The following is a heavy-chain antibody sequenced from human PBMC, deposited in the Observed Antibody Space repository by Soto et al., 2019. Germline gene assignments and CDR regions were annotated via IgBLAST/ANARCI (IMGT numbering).Heavy chain of an antibody. CDR1: GGTFSSYA. J-gene: IGHJ4*02. Sequence: GASVKVSCKASGGTFSSYAISWVRQAPGQGLEWMGGIIPIFGTANYAQKFQGRVTITADESTSTAYMELSSLRSEDTAVYYCARDTFLQRYSSSWGIDYWGQGTLVTVSS. V-gene: IGHV1-69*13. CDR2: IIPIFGTA. D-gene: IGHD6-13*01. CDR3: ARDTFLQRYSSSWGIDY.